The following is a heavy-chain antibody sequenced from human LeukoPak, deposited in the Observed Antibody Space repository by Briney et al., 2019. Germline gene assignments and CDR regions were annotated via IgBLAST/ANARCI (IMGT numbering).Heavy chain of an antibody. V-gene: IGHV3-49*04. CDR3: TRPNNYDFWSGYYLPFDY. CDR1: GFTFGDYA. J-gene: IGHJ4*02. Sequence: PGGSLRLSCTASGFTFGDYAMSWVRQAPGKGLEWVGFIRSKAYGGTTEHAASVKGRFTISRDDSKSIAYLQMNSLKTEDTAVYYCTRPNNYDFWSGYYLPFDYWGQGTLVTVSP. CDR2: IRSKAYGGTT. D-gene: IGHD3-3*01.